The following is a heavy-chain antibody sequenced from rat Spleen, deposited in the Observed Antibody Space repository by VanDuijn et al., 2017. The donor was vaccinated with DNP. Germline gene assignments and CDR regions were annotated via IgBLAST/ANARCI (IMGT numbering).Heavy chain of an antibody. V-gene: IGHV5-22*01. CDR1: GFTFSDYY. CDR2: ITYDGGST. D-gene: IGHD1-11*01. J-gene: IGHJ3*01. CDR3: ASGGGGIWFAY. Sequence: EVQLVESGGGLVQPGRSLKLSCAASGFTFSDYYMAWVRQAPTKGLEWVAYITYDGGSTYYRDSVKGRFTISRDKAKSTLYLQMNSLRSEDMATYYCASGGGGIWFAYWGQGTLVTVSS.